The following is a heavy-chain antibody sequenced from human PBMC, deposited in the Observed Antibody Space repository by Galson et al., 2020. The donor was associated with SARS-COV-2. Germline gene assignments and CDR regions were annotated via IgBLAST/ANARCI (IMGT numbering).Heavy chain of an antibody. CDR3: ARAVWLRFAKGAYYYYGMDV. D-gene: IGHD5-12*01. V-gene: IGHV4-31*03. Sequence: SEILSLTCTVSGGSISSGGYYWSWIRQHPGKGLEWIGYIYYSGSTYYNPSLKSRVTISVDTSKNQFSLKLSSVTAADTAVYYCARAVWLRFAKGAYYYYGMDVWGQGTTVTVSS. CDR2: IYYSGST. J-gene: IGHJ6*02. CDR1: GGSISSGGYY.